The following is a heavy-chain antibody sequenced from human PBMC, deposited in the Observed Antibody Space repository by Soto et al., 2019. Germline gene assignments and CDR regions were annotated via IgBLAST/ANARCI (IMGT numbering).Heavy chain of an antibody. CDR2: IYYSGST. Sequence: SETLSLTCTVSGGSISSYYWRWIRQHPGKGLEWIGYIYYSGSTNYNPSLKSRVTISVDTSKNQFSLRLSSVTAADTAVYYCARGRYCSSTSCPQYNWFEPWGQGTLVTLSS. D-gene: IGHD2-2*01. CDR3: ARGRYCSSTSCPQYNWFEP. V-gene: IGHV4-59*01. J-gene: IGHJ5*02. CDR1: GGSISSYY.